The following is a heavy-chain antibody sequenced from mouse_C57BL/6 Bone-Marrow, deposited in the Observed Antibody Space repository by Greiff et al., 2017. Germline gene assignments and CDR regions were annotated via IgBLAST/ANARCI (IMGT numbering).Heavy chain of an antibody. V-gene: IGHV1-5*01. D-gene: IGHD6-1*01. CDR2: IYPGNSDT. J-gene: IGHJ1*03. Sequence: VQLQQSGTVLARPGASVKMSCKTSGYTFTSYWMHWVKQRPGQGLEWIGAIYPGNSDTSYNQKFKGKAKLTAVTSASTAYMELSSLTNEDSAVYYWTREGDCSLLYWYFDVWGTGTTVTVSS. CDR3: TREGDCSLLYWYFDV. CDR1: GYTFTSYW.